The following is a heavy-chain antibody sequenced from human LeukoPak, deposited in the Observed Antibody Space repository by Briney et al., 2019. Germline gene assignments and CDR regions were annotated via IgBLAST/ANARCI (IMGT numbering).Heavy chain of an antibody. CDR3: ARDKAQSDAFDI. V-gene: IGHV4-59*01. CDR2: MYHTGIS. J-gene: IGHJ3*02. Sequence: SETLSLTCTVSGGSISSDFWSWIRQPPGKGLEWIGYMYHTGISNYNPSLKSRVTISVDTSKKQISLKLRSVTAADTALYFCARDKAQSDAFDIWGQGTMVTVSS. CDR1: GGSISSDF.